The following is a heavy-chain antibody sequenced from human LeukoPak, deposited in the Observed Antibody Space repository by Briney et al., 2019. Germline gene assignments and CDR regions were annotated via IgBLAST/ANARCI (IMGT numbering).Heavy chain of an antibody. CDR3: AKDVITMTSYFDY. V-gene: IGHV3-11*01. CDR2: ISSSGSTI. D-gene: IGHD3-22*01. J-gene: IGHJ4*02. Sequence: GGSLRLSCAASGFTFSDYYMSWIRQAPGKGLEWVSYISSSGSTIYYADSVKGRFTISRDNSKNTLYLQMNSLRAEDTAVYYCAKDVITMTSYFDYWGQGTLVTVSS. CDR1: GFTFSDYY.